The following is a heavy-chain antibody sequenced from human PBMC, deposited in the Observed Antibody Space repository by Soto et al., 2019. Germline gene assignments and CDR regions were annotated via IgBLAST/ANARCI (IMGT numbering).Heavy chain of an antibody. D-gene: IGHD3-22*01. CDR3: ARDWGSITMIVPWFDP. Sequence: SETLSLTCTVSGGSISSYYWSWIRQPAGKGLEWIGRIYTSGSTNYNPSLKSRVTMSVDTSKNQFSLKLSSVTAADTAVYYCARDWGSITMIVPWFDPWGQGTLVTV. CDR2: IYTSGST. J-gene: IGHJ5*02. V-gene: IGHV4-4*07. CDR1: GGSISSYY.